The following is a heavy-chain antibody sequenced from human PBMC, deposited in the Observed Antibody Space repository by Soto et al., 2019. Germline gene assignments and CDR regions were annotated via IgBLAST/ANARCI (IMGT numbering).Heavy chain of an antibody. V-gene: IGHV4-30-4*01. Sequence: PSETLSLTCTVSGGSISSGDYYWSWIRQPPGKGLEWIGYIYYSGSTYYNPSLKSRVTISVDTSKNQFSLKLSSVTAADTAVYYCACRHYGEQPHGMDVWGQGTTVTVSS. CDR2: IYYSGST. CDR1: GGSISSGDYY. D-gene: IGHD4-17*01. CDR3: ACRHYGEQPHGMDV. J-gene: IGHJ6*02.